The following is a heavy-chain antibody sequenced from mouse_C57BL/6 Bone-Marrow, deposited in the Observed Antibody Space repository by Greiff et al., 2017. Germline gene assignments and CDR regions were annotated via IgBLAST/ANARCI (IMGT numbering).Heavy chain of an antibody. D-gene: IGHD1-1*01. CDR2: INPYNGDT. CDR3: ARRSYGSSYSYWYFDV. J-gene: IGHJ1*03. CDR1: GYSFTGYF. Sequence: EVKVEESGPELVKPGDSVKISCKASGYSFTGYFMNWVMQSHGKSLEWIGRINPYNGDTFYNQKFKGKATLTVDKSSSTAHMELRSLTSEDSAVYYCARRSYGSSYSYWYFDVWGTGTTVTASS. V-gene: IGHV1-20*01.